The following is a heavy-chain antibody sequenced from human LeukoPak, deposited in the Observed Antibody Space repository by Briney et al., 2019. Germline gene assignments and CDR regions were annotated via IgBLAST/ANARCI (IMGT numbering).Heavy chain of an antibody. Sequence: VASVKVSCKASGYTFTSYDINWVRQATGQGLEWMGWMNPNSGNTGYAQKFQGRVTMTRNTSISTAYMELSSLRSEDTAVYYCARDSSGWYHWFDPWGQGTLVTVSS. J-gene: IGHJ5*02. V-gene: IGHV1-8*02. CDR3: ARDSSGWYHWFDP. CDR2: MNPNSGNT. D-gene: IGHD6-19*01. CDR1: GYTFTSYD.